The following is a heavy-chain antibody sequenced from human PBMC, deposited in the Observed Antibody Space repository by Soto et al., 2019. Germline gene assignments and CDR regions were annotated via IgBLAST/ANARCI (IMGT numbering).Heavy chain of an antibody. V-gene: IGHV3-49*03. CDR3: TRFLIVVVVAADNWFDY. CDR1: GFTFGDYA. CDR2: IRSKAYGGTT. J-gene: IGHJ4*02. Sequence: GGSLRLSCTASGFTFGDYAMSWFRQAPGKGLEWVGFIRSKAYGGTTEYAASVKGRFTISRDDSKSIAYLQMNSLKTEDTAVYYCTRFLIVVVVAADNWFDYWGQGTLVTVSS. D-gene: IGHD2-15*01.